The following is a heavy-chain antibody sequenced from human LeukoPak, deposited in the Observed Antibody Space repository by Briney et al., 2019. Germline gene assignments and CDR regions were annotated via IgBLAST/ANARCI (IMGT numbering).Heavy chain of an antibody. J-gene: IGHJ5*02. CDR2: IIPIFGIA. Sequence: SVKVSCKASGGTFSSYAISWVRQAPGQGLEWMGRIIPIFGIANYAQKFQGRVTITADKSTSTAYMELSSLGSEDTAVYYCARVGAWIQFDPWGQGTLVTVSS. D-gene: IGHD5-18*01. CDR1: GGTFSSYA. V-gene: IGHV1-69*04. CDR3: ARVGAWIQFDP.